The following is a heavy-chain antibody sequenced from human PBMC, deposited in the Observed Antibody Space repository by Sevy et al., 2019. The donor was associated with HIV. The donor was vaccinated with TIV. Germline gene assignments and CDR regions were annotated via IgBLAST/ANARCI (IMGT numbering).Heavy chain of an antibody. Sequence: ASLKVSCKASGYTFTGYDMHWVRQAPGQGLEWMGGINPNSGGANYAQKFQGRVTMTMDTSINTAYMEVSRLRSDDTAVYYCARDGYGSLSGWYSVWGQGTLVTVSS. J-gene: IGHJ4*02. CDR2: INPNSGGA. CDR1: GYTFTGYD. CDR3: ARDGYGSLSGWYSV. V-gene: IGHV1-2*02. D-gene: IGHD6-19*01.